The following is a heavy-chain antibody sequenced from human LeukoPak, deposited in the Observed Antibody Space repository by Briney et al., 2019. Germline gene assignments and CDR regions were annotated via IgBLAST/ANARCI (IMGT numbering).Heavy chain of an antibody. Sequence: SETLSLTCTVSGGSISSSSYYWGWIRQPPGKGLEWIGSIYYSGSTYYNPSLKSRVTISVDTSKNQFSLKLSSVTAADTAGYYCASIAGAGTGNYYYSYGMAVGGQGTTATVSS. J-gene: IGHJ6*02. D-gene: IGHD6-19*01. CDR3: ASIAGAGTGNYYYSYGMAV. CDR2: IYYSGST. V-gene: IGHV4-39*01. CDR1: GGSISSSSYY.